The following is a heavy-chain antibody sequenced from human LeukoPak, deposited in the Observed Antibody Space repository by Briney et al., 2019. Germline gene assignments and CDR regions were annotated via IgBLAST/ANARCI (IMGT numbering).Heavy chain of an antibody. CDR2: ISAYNGNT. Sequence: ASVKVSCKASGGTFSSYAISWVRQAPGQGLEWMGWISAYNGNTNYAQKLQGRVTMTTDTSTSTAYMELRSLRSDDTAVYYCARDRQLRYFDWDLDYWGQGTLVTVSS. CDR3: ARDRQLRYFDWDLDY. J-gene: IGHJ4*02. D-gene: IGHD3-9*01. V-gene: IGHV1-18*01. CDR1: GGTFSSYA.